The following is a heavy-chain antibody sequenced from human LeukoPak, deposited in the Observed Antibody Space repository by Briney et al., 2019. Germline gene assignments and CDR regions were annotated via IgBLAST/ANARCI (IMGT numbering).Heavy chain of an antibody. CDR2: INSDGSST. J-gene: IGHJ4*02. Sequence: GGSLRLSCAGSGFTFSSYWMHWVRQAPGKGLVWVSRINSDGSSTIYADSAKGRFTISRDSANNTLYLQMNSLGPEDTAVYYCASLVGATDADYWGQGTLVTVSS. CDR3: ASLVGATDADY. D-gene: IGHD1-26*01. V-gene: IGHV3-74*01. CDR1: GFTFSSYW.